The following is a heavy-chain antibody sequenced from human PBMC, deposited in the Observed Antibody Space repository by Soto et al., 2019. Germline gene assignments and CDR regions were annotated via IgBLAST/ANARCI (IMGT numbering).Heavy chain of an antibody. D-gene: IGHD1-26*01. CDR3: ARRGGYPTIDY. CDR2: IYYSGST. V-gene: IGHV4-39*01. J-gene: IGHJ4*02. Sequence: PSETLSLTCAVSGGSVSSTNWWSWIRQPPGKGLEWIGSIYYSGSTYYNPSLKSRVTISVDTSKNQFSLKLSSVTAADTAVYYCARRGGYPTIDYWGQGTLVTVSS. CDR1: GGSVSSTNW.